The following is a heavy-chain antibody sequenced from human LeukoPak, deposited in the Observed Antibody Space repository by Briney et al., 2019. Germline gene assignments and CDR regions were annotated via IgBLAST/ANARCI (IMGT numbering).Heavy chain of an antibody. V-gene: IGHV3-30*02. D-gene: IGHD3-10*01. Sequence: GGSLRLSCGASGFTFSSSAMHWVRQGPGKGLEWVAYIAHHGNNKYYADSVKGRFTISRENSKASLYLQMNSLRADDTAVYYCAKDGSWSCTDWGQGTLV. CDR2: IAHHGNNK. CDR1: GFTFSSSA. J-gene: IGHJ1*01. CDR3: AKDGSWSCTD.